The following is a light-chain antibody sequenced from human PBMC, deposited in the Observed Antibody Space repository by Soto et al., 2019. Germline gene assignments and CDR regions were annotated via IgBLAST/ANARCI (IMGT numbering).Light chain of an antibody. Sequence: EIVLTQSPGTLSLSPGERATLSCRASQNTSSSYLAWYQQKPGQAPRLLIYGASSRATGNPDRFSGSGSGTDYSLTISRLEPEDFAVYLCQQYGSSPFTFGPGTKVDIK. CDR1: QNTSSSY. CDR2: GAS. V-gene: IGKV3-20*01. J-gene: IGKJ3*01. CDR3: QQYGSSPFT.